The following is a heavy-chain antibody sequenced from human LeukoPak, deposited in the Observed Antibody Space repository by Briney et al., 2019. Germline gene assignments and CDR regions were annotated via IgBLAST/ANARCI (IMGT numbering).Heavy chain of an antibody. J-gene: IGHJ4*02. V-gene: IGHV4-59*01. CDR1: GGSISSYY. CDR3: AREKPSRIAVADPHFDY. D-gene: IGHD6-19*01. Sequence: PSETLSLTCTVSGGSISSYYWSWIRQPPGKGLEWIGYIYYSGSTNYNPSLKSRVTISVDTSKNQFSLKLSSVTAADTAVYYCAREKPSRIAVADPHFDYCGQGTLVTVSS. CDR2: IYYSGST.